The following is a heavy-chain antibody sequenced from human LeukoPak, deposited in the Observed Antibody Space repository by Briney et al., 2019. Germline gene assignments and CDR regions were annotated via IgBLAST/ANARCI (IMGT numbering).Heavy chain of an antibody. V-gene: IGHV3-48*03. D-gene: IGHD6-13*01. J-gene: IGHJ4*02. CDR3: ARESYLAAAGTNPDY. Sequence: GGSLRLSCAASRFTLSSYDMNWVRQAPGKGLEWLSYISSSGLTIYYADSVKGRFTISRDNTKNSLYLQMNSLRAEDTSVYYCARESYLAAAGTNPDYWGQGTLVTVSS. CDR2: ISSSGLTI. CDR1: RFTLSSYD.